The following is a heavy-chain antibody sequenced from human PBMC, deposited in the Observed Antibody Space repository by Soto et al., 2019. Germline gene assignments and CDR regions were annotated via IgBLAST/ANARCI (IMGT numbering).Heavy chain of an antibody. Sequence: EVQLVESGGGLVQPGRSLRLSCAASGFTFDDYAMHWVRQAPGKGLEWVSGISWNSGSIGYADSVKGQFTISRDNAQNSLYLEMNSLRAEDTALYYCAKGGGCSSTSCYNYAFDIWGQGTMVTVSS. V-gene: IGHV3-9*01. CDR1: GFTFDDYA. J-gene: IGHJ3*02. D-gene: IGHD2-2*02. CDR3: AKGGGCSSTSCYNYAFDI. CDR2: ISWNSGSI.